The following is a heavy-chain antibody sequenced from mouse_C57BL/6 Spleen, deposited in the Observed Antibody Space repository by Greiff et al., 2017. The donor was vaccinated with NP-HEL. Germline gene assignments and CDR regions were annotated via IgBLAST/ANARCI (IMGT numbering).Heavy chain of an antibody. CDR3: AREVGTTAYYAMDY. J-gene: IGHJ4*01. D-gene: IGHD2-14*01. Sequence: EVQLQQSGPVLVKPGASVKMSCKASGYTFTDYYMNWVKQSHGKSLEWIGVINPYNGGTSYNQKFKGKATLTVDKSSSTAYMELNSLTSEESAVYYWAREVGTTAYYAMDYWGQGTSVTVSS. CDR1: GYTFTDYY. V-gene: IGHV1-19*01. CDR2: INPYNGGT.